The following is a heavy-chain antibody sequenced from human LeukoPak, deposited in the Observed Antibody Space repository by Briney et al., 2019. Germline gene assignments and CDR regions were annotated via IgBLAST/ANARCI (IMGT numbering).Heavy chain of an antibody. J-gene: IGHJ5*02. CDR1: GFTFSSYG. CDR2: INWNGGSR. Sequence: GGSLRLSCEASGFTFSSYGMSWVRQAPGKGLEWVSGINWNGGSRGYIDSVKGRFTISRDNAKNSPYLQMNSLRAEDTALYYCARMGGFLRYRNWFDPWGQGTLVTVSS. V-gene: IGHV3-20*04. CDR3: ARMGGFLRYRNWFDP. D-gene: IGHD3-3*01.